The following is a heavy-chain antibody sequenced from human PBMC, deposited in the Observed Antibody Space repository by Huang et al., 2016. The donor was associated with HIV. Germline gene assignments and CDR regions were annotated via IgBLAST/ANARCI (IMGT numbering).Heavy chain of an antibody. V-gene: IGHV3-48*02. J-gene: IGHJ4*02. CDR1: GFTFSSYT. CDR2: ISSGCSIF. CDR3: ARQIPDYSDKSGSYY. D-gene: IGHD3-22*01. Sequence: EVELVESGGGLVQPGGSLRLSCVASGFTFSSYTMNWVRQGPGMGREWLSYISSGCSIFNHAYCGKGRFTISRDNAKNSLYLQMSSLRDEDTAVYFCARQIPDYSDKSGSYYWGQGTLVTVSS.